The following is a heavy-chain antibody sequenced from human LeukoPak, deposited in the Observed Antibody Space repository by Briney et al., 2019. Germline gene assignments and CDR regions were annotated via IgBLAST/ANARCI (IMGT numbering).Heavy chain of an antibody. CDR2: ISSSGSTI. Sequence: GGSLRLSCAASGFTLSDYYMSWIRQAPGKGLEWVSYISSSGSTIYYADSVKGRFTISRDNAKNSLYLQMNSLRAEDTAVYYCARDPSSSGSHFDYWGQGTLVTVSS. D-gene: IGHD3-22*01. J-gene: IGHJ4*02. CDR1: GFTLSDYY. V-gene: IGHV3-11*04. CDR3: ARDPSSSGSHFDY.